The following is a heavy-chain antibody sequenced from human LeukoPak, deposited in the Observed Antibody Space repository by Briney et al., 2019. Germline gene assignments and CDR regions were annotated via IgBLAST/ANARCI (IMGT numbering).Heavy chain of an antibody. V-gene: IGHV3-7*01. D-gene: IGHD3-10*01. Sequence: SGGPLRLSCAASGFSFRDYWMSWVRQAPGKGLEWVADIEPDGSGKTYVDSVKGRFTISRDNAQQSLYLQMDTLTAEDTAVYYCVTSWVRQQRDFWGQGTLVTVSS. J-gene: IGHJ4*02. CDR2: IEPDGSGK. CDR3: VTSWVRQQRDF. CDR1: GFSFRDYW.